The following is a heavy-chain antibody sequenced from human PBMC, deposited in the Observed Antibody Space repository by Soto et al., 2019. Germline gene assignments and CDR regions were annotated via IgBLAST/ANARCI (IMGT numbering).Heavy chain of an antibody. V-gene: IGHV2-5*02. CDR3: AHRHSGSYQPWFHP. D-gene: IGHD1-26*01. CDR2: VYWDDDK. J-gene: IGHJ5*02. CDR1: GFSLSTSEVA. Sequence: SGPTLVNPTQTLTLTCTFSGFSLSTSEVAVGWIRQPPGKALEWLALVYWDDDKRYSPSLKSRLTITKDTSKNQVVLTMTNMEPVDTGTYYCAHRHSGSYQPWFHPWGQGTLVTVSA.